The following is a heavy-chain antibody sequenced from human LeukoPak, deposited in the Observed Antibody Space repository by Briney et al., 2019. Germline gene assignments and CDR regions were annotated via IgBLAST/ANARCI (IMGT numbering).Heavy chain of an antibody. Sequence: SETLSLTCTVSGASIRRSVYYWGWFRQPPGKGLEWIATIFYSGDTYYNPSLKSRVTISVDTSKNQVSLRLSFVAAADTAVYYCAKEPTGDKSFDYWGQGTLVTVSS. CDR1: GASIRRSVYY. V-gene: IGHV4-39*07. CDR2: IFYSGDT. D-gene: IGHD7-27*01. CDR3: AKEPTGDKSFDY. J-gene: IGHJ4*02.